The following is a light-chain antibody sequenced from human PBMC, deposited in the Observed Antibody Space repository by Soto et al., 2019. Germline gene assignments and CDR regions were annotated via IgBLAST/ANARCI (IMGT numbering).Light chain of an antibody. Sequence: EIELTQSPGTLSLSPGERATLSCRASQSVSSNYLAWYQQKPGQAPRLLMYHVSSRATGIPDRFSGSGSGTDFTLTISRLEPEDFAVYYCQQYDSAPRTFGQGTKLDIK. CDR1: QSVSSNY. V-gene: IGKV3-20*01. CDR2: HVS. CDR3: QQYDSAPRT. J-gene: IGKJ2*01.